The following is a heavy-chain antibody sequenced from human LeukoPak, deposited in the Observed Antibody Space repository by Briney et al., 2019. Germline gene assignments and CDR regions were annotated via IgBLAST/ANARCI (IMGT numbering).Heavy chain of an antibody. D-gene: IGHD1-26*01. CDR1: GYTFTSYA. CDR2: VNPNSANT. J-gene: IGHJ3*02. CDR3: ARALKRGSYAFDI. V-gene: IGHV1-8*02. Sequence: ASVKVSCKASGYTFTSYAMNWVRQASGQGLEWMGWVNPNSANTGYAQRFQGRVTMTRNTSISTAYMELSSLRPEDTAVYYCARALKRGSYAFDIWGQGTMVTVSS.